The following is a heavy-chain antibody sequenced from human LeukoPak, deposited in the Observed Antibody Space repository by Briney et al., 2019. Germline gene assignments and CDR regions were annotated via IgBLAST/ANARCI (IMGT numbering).Heavy chain of an antibody. CDR1: GGTFSSYA. Sequence: SVKVSCKASGGTFSSYAISWVRQAPGQGLEWMVRIIPILGIANYAQKFQGRVTITADKSTSTAYMELSSLRSEDTAVCYCARVTIGGSGSYYRNWFDPWGQGTLVTVSS. D-gene: IGHD3-10*01. CDR3: ARVTIGGSGSYYRNWFDP. J-gene: IGHJ5*02. CDR2: IIPILGIA. V-gene: IGHV1-69*04.